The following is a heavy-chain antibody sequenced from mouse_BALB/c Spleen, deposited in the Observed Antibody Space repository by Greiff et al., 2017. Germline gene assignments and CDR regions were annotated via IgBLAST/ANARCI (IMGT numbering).Heavy chain of an antibody. J-gene: IGHJ4*01. V-gene: IGHV3-8*02. CDR1: GVSITSCY. Sequence: EVQLQESGPSLVKPSQTLSLTCSVTGVSITSCYWNWIRKFPGNKLEYMGYISYSGSTYYNPSPKSRISITRDTSKNQYYLQLNSVTTEDTATYYCAKSLYGFYAMDYWGQGTSVTVSS. D-gene: IGHD2-2*01. CDR2: ISYSGST. CDR3: AKSLYGFYAMDY.